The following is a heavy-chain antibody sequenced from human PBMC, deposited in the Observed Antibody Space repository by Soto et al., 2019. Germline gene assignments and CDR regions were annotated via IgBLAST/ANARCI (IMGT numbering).Heavy chain of an antibody. Sequence: SVKVSFKASGGTFSSYAISWLRQAPGQGLEWMGGIIPIFGTANYAQKFQGRVTITADESTSTAYMELSSLRSEDTAVYYCARENCGGSCYVERVDYWGQGTLVTVSS. V-gene: IGHV1-69*13. CDR1: GGTFSSYA. CDR3: ARENCGGSCYVERVDY. J-gene: IGHJ4*02. D-gene: IGHD2-15*01. CDR2: IIPIFGTA.